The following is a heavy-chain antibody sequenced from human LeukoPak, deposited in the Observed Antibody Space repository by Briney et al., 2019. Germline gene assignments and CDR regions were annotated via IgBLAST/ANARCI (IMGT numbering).Heavy chain of an antibody. CDR3: AKHAEAVASYFDY. V-gene: IGHV3-9*01. CDR1: GFTFDDYA. D-gene: IGHD6-19*01. Sequence: PGRSLRLSCAASGFTFDDYAMHWVRQAPGKGLEWVSGISWNSGSIGYADSVKGRFTISRDNAKNSLYLQMNSLRAEDTALYYCAKHAEAVASYFDYWGQGTLVTVSS. J-gene: IGHJ4*02. CDR2: ISWNSGSI.